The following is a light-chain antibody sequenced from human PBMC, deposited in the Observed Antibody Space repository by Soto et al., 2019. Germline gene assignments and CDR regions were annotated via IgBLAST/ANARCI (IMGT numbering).Light chain of an antibody. CDR2: EVR. V-gene: IGLV2-14*01. Sequence: QSALTQPAAVSGPPGQSITISCTGTSSDIGRYNYVSWYQQHPGKAPKLVIYEVRNRPSGISNRFSASKSGNTASLTISGLQAEDEADYYCTSYTSNTTWVFGGGTKLIVL. CDR3: TSYTSNTTWV. J-gene: IGLJ3*02. CDR1: SSDIGRYNY.